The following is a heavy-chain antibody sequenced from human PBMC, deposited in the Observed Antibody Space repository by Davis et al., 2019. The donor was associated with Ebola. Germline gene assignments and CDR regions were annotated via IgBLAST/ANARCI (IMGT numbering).Heavy chain of an antibody. J-gene: IGHJ4*02. Sequence: GESLKISCAASGFTFSNAWMNWVRQAPGKGLEWVGRIKSKTDGGTTDYAAPVKGRFTISRDDSKNTLYLQMNSLKTEDTAVYYCTLAGSYSSFDYWGQGTLVTVSS. V-gene: IGHV3-15*07. CDR1: GFTFSNAW. D-gene: IGHD1-26*01. CDR3: TLAGSYSSFDY. CDR2: IKSKTDGGTT.